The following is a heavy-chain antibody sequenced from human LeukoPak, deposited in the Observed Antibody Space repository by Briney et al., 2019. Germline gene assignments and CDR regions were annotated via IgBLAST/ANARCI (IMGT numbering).Heavy chain of an antibody. CDR3: ARYGSGAYALDV. CDR1: GGSISTYY. D-gene: IGHD3-10*01. J-gene: IGHJ3*01. V-gene: IGHV4-4*08. Sequence: WETLSLTCTVSGGSISTYYWSWIRQPPGKGLDWIAHIHPSGAIKYNPSLKSRVSMSVDTSKNQFSLRLSSVTAADTAVYYCARYGSGAYALDVWGQGTMVTVSS. CDR2: IHPSGAI.